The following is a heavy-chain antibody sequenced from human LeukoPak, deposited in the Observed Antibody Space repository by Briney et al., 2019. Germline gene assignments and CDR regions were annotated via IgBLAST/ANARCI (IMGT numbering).Heavy chain of an antibody. J-gene: IGHJ3*02. CDR3: ARRVERWLQFDAFDI. V-gene: IGHV5-51*01. D-gene: IGHD5-24*01. Sequence: GESLKISCKGSGYSFTSYWIGWVRQMPGKGLEWMGIIYPGDSDTRYSPSFQGQVTISADKSNSTAYLQWSSLKASDTAMYYCARRVERWLQFDAFDIWGQGTMVTVSS. CDR2: IYPGDSDT. CDR1: GYSFTSYW.